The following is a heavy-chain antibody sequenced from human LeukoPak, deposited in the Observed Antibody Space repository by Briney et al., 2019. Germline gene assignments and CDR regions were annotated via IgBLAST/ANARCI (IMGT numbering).Heavy chain of an antibody. CDR3: STAKFDN. CDR2: INIDSITV. V-gene: IGHV3-48*01. J-gene: IGHJ4*02. CDR1: DFPLSSFS. Sequence: GGSLNPSVPPPDFPLSSFSITWFRRPPGKGLEWVSYINIDSITVNYADSVKGRFTISRDNAKNSLYLQMNSLRAEDTAVYYCSTAKFDNWGQGTLVTVSS.